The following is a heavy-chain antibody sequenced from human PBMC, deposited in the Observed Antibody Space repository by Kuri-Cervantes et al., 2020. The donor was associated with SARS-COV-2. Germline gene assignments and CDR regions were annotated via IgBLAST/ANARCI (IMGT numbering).Heavy chain of an antibody. Sequence: GGSLRLSCAASGFTFSSYWMHWVRQAPGKGLVWVSRINSDGSSTSYADSVKGRFTISRDNAKNTLYLQMNSLRAEDTAVYYCARDSGLLRGYYYYYMDVWGKGTTVTVSS. CDR2: INSDGSST. D-gene: IGHD1-26*01. CDR3: ARDSGLLRGYYYYYMDV. CDR1: GFTFSSYW. J-gene: IGHJ6*03. V-gene: IGHV3-74*01.